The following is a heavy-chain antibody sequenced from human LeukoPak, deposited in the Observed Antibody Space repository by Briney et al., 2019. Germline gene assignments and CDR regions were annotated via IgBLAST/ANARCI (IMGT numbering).Heavy chain of an antibody. CDR2: SRNRAHSYST. D-gene: IGHD3-10*01. V-gene: IGHV3-72*01. CDR3: VALIRGLGY. Sequence: GGSLRLSCAASGFTFSDHYMDWVRQAPGRGLDWIGRSRNRAHSYSTEYAASVKGRFTVSSADSENSLYLQMNSRKTDATAVYYCVALIRGLGYWGQGTLVTVSS. CDR1: GFTFSDHY. J-gene: IGHJ4*02.